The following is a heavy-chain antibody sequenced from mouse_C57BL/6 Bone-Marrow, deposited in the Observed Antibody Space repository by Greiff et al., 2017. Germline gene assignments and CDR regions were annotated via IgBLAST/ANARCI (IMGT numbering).Heavy chain of an antibody. Sequence: VQGVVSGPGLVAPSQSLSITCTVSGFSLTSYAISWVRQPPGKGLEWLGVIWTGGGTNYNSALKSRLSISKDNSKSQVFLTMNSLQTDDTAGYYCARGEVYAMDYWGQGTSVTVSS. CDR3: ARGEVYAMDY. V-gene: IGHV2-9-1*01. J-gene: IGHJ4*01. CDR2: IWTGGGT. CDR1: GFSLTSYA.